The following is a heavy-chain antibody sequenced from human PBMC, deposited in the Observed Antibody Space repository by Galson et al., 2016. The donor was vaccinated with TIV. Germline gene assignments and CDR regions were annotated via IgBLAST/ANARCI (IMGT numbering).Heavy chain of an antibody. D-gene: IGHD2/OR15-2a*01. CDR3: ARDPRHYFSSFDY. V-gene: IGHV1-18*01. CDR1: GYTFGTSG. CDR2: ISAYSTNM. Sequence: VSCKASGYTFGTSGMSWFRQATGQRPEWMGCISAYSTNMNYAQKFQDRVTLTTDTSTSTTYMELRSLTSDDTALYYCARDPRHYFSSFDYWGQGTLVTVSS. J-gene: IGHJ4*02.